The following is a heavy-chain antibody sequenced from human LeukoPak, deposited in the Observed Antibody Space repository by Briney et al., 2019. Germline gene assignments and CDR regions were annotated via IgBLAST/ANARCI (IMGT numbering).Heavy chain of an antibody. D-gene: IGHD3-10*01. CDR2: ISYDGSNK. Sequence: PGRSLRLSCAASGFTFSSYGMHWVRQAPGKGLGWVAVISYDGSNKYYADSVRGRFTISRDNSKNTLYLQMNSLRAEDTAVYYCAKNLWFGELYNGMDVWGKGTTVTVSS. J-gene: IGHJ6*04. V-gene: IGHV3-30*18. CDR3: AKNLWFGELYNGMDV. CDR1: GFTFSSYG.